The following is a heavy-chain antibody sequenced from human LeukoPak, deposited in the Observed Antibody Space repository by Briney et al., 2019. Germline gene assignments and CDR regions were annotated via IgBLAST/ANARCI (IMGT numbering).Heavy chain of an antibody. J-gene: IGHJ5*02. V-gene: IGHV4-38-2*02. Sequence: PSETLSLTCSVSGYSISSNYNRAWIRQPPGKGLEWIGTFNPSGNTYCNPSLKSRITISVDTSKNQFSLKLTSVTAADSAVYYCAAEFSAYDPFDPWGQGTLVTVSS. CDR2: FNPSGNT. D-gene: IGHD3-3*01. CDR3: AAEFSAYDPFDP. CDR1: GYSISSNYN.